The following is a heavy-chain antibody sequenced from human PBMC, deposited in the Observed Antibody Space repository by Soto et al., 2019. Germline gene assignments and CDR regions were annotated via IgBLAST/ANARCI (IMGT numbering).Heavy chain of an antibody. CDR3: ARVSLAGATTADY. J-gene: IGHJ4*02. CDR1: GYTFTGYY. CDR2: INPNSGGT. V-gene: IGHV1-2*02. Sequence: ASVKVSCKASGYTFTGYYMHWVRQAPGQGLEWMGWINPNSGGTNYAQKFQGRVTMTSDTSITTAYMELSRLTSDDTAVYYCARVSLAGATTADYWGQGTLVTVSS. D-gene: IGHD1-26*01.